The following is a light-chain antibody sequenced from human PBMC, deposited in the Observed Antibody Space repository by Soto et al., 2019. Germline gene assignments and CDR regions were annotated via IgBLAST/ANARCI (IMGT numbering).Light chain of an antibody. CDR1: SSNIASNT. Sequence: QSVLTQPPSASGTPGQRVTISCSGSSSNIASNTVNWYQQLPGTAPKLLFYSNSQRPSGVPDRFSGSKSGTSASLAISGLHSEDEADYYCAAWDDSLNGSVFGTGTKLTVL. V-gene: IGLV1-44*01. CDR3: AAWDDSLNGSV. CDR2: SNS. J-gene: IGLJ1*01.